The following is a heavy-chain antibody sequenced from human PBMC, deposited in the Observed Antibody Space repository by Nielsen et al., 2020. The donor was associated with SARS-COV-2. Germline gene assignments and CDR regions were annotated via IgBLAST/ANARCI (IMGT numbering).Heavy chain of an antibody. CDR1: GFTFSTFG. D-gene: IGHD3-16*01. J-gene: IGHJ3*01. CDR3: AKGDHSPGDY. Sequence: GESLKISCAASGFTFSTFGMHWVRQAPGKGLEWVAPISHDGSKKYYADSVRGRFTISRDNSKNTLYLQMNSLRPEDTAVYYCAKGDHSPGDYWGQGTMVTVSS. CDR2: ISHDGSKK. V-gene: IGHV3-30*18.